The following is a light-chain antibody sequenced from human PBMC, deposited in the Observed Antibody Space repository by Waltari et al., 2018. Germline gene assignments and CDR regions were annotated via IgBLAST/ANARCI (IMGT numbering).Light chain of an antibody. CDR3: QHYLRLPVT. V-gene: IGKV3-20*01. CDR1: ESVSGA. Sequence: EIVLPPSPGTLSLSVGERATVSCRASESVSGALAWYQQKPGQAPRLLIYGASTRATGSPDRFSGSGSGTDFSRTSSRLEPDDFAVYYCQHYLRLPVTFGQGTTVEI. J-gene: IGKJ1*01. CDR2: GAS.